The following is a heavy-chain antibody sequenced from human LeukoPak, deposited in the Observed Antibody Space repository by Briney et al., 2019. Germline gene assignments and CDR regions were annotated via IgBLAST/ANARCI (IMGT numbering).Heavy chain of an antibody. Sequence: ASVKVSCKASGYTFTGYYMHWVRQAPGQGLEWMGWINPNSGGTNYAQKFQGRVTITADESTSTAYMELSSLRSEDTAVYYCARAQITMVRGVPAGLADYWGQGTLVTVSS. J-gene: IGHJ4*02. D-gene: IGHD3-10*01. CDR1: GYTFTGYY. CDR3: ARAQITMVRGVPAGLADY. CDR2: INPNSGGT. V-gene: IGHV1-2*02.